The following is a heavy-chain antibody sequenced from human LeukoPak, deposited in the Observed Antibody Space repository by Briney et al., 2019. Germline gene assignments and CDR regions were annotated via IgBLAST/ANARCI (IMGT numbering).Heavy chain of an antibody. CDR3: ARGQARATVTIFSGAAEGQGDY. J-gene: IGHJ4*02. D-gene: IGHD4-11*01. V-gene: IGHV1-46*01. CDR2: INPSGGST. CDR1: GYTFTSYY. Sequence: GASVKVSCKASGYTFTSYYMHWVRQAPGQGLEWMGIINPSGGSTSYAQKFQGRVTMTRDTSTSTVYMELSSLRSEDTAVYYCARGQARATVTIFSGAAEGQGDYWGQGTLVTVSS.